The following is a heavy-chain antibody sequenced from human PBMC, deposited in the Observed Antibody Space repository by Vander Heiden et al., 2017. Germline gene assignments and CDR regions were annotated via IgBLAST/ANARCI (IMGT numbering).Heavy chain of an antibody. V-gene: IGHV3-21*01. CDR2: ISSSSSYI. Sequence: EVQLVESVGGLVKPGGSLRLSCAASGFTFSGYSMNWVRQAPGKGLEWVSSISSSSSYIYYAESVKGRFTISRDNAKNSLYLQMNSLRAEDTAVYYCARRQYSGSYDDAFDIWGQGTMVTVSS. D-gene: IGHD1-26*01. J-gene: IGHJ3*02. CDR3: ARRQYSGSYDDAFDI. CDR1: GFTFSGYS.